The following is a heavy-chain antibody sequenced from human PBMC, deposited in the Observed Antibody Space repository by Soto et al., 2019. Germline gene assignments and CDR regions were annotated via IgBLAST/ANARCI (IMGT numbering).Heavy chain of an antibody. CDR1: GGNLRSNA. Sequence: SVEVSCKARGGNLRSNAIRWLRQATGQGLEFMGGIIPTFGTTNYAHKFRGRVTITADESTGTAYMELSSLRSDDTAVYFCAGASDSTWYNWLGPWGPGTLVTVSS. CDR3: AGASDSTWYNWLGP. V-gene: IGHV1-69*01. CDR2: IIPTFGTT. J-gene: IGHJ5*02. D-gene: IGHD4-4*01.